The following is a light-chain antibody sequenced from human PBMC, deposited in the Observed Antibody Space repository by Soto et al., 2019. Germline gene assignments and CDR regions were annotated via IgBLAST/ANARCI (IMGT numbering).Light chain of an antibody. V-gene: IGKV1D-13*01. CDR2: DAS. J-gene: IGKJ3*01. CDR1: QGISSA. CDR3: QQFDDYPFT. Sequence: IHMTLSASSLSASVGCSVTIICRASQGISSALAWYQQTKGRAPKLMIYDASTLASGVPSRFSGSRYGTDVNLTVSSLQTEDFATYYCQQFDDYPFTFGPGTKVDIK.